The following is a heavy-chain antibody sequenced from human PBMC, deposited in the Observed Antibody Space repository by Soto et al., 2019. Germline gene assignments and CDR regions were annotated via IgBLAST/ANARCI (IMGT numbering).Heavy chain of an antibody. CDR2: ISSSSSYI. D-gene: IGHD2-15*01. CDR1: GFTFSSYS. Sequence: EVQLVESGGGLVKPGGSLRLSCAASGFTFSSYSMNWVRQAPGKGLEWVSSISSSSSYIYYADSVKGRFTISRDNAKNSLYLQMNSLRAEDTAVYYCASIYCSGDSCRDPFDYWGQGTLVTVSS. V-gene: IGHV3-21*01. J-gene: IGHJ4*02. CDR3: ASIYCSGDSCRDPFDY.